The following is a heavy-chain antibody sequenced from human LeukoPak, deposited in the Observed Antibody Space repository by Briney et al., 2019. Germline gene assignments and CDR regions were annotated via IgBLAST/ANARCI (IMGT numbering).Heavy chain of an antibody. V-gene: IGHV4-34*01. Sequence: SETLSLTCAVYGGSFSGYYWSWIRQPPGKGLEWIGEINHSGSTNYNPSLKSRVTISVDTSKNQFSLKLSSVTAADTAVYYCAREVIVVVPAAPLYNWFDPWGQGTLVTVSS. J-gene: IGHJ5*02. CDR3: AREVIVVVPAAPLYNWFDP. CDR1: GGSFSGYY. CDR2: INHSGST. D-gene: IGHD2-2*01.